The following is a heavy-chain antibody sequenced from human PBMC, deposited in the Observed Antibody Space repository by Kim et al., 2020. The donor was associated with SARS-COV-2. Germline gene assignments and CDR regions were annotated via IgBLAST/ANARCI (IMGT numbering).Heavy chain of an antibody. Sequence: AAPVKGRFTISIDDSKDTLFLQMTSLETDDTAVYYCTTVFGTYIRGFFDYWGQGTLVTVSS. CDR3: TTVFGTYIRGFFDY. J-gene: IGHJ4*02. D-gene: IGHD1-26*01. V-gene: IGHV3-15*01.